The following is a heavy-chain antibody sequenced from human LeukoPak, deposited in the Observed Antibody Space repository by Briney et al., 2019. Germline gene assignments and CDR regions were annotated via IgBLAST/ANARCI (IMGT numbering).Heavy chain of an antibody. CDR3: ARQSFFDY. CDR2: ISCNNGGT. CDR1: GYSFTDYY. V-gene: IGHV1-2*02. Sequence: ASVKVSCKASGYSFTDYYIHWLRQTPEQGFEWMGWISCNNGGTTYAQNFQGRVTMTRDTSINTVCMEMSGLTSDDTALYYCARQSFFDYWGQGTLVTVSS. J-gene: IGHJ4*02.